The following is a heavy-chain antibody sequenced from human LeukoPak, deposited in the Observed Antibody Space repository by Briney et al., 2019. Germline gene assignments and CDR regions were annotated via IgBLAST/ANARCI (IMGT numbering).Heavy chain of an antibody. Sequence: ASVKVSCKVSGHTLTELSMHWVRQAPGKGLGWMGSFDPEHGEAVYAQNFQGGVTLTEDTSIDTAYMEVYILRSEDTAVYYCATPGPAPINNWFETWGQGTLVTVSS. V-gene: IGHV1-24*01. D-gene: IGHD2-2*01. CDR3: ATPGPAPINNWFET. J-gene: IGHJ5*02. CDR2: FDPEHGEA. CDR1: GHTLTELS.